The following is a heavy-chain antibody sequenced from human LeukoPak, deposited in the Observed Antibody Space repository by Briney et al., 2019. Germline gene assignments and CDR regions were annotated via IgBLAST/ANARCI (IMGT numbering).Heavy chain of an antibody. CDR3: AKPFYYGSGSNNWFDP. V-gene: IGHV3-23*01. CDR2: ISGSGGST. Sequence: GGSLRLSCAASGFTFSSYAMSWVRQAPGKGLEWVSAISGSGGSTYYADSVKGRFTISRDNSKNTPYLQMNSLRAEDTAVYYCAKPFYYGSGSNNWFDPWGQGTLVTVSS. J-gene: IGHJ5*02. D-gene: IGHD3-10*01. CDR1: GFTFSSYA.